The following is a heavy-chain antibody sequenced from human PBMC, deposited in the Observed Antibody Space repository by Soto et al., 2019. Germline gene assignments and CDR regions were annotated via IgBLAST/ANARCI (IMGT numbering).Heavy chain of an antibody. CDR2: IIPIFGTA. CDR1: GGTFSSYA. V-gene: IGHV1-69*06. D-gene: IGHD2-15*01. CDR3: ASLAPVVVAATAYFDY. Sequence: SVKVSCKASGGTFSSYAVSWVRQAPGQGLEWMGGIIPIFGTANYAQKFQGRVTITADKSTSTAYMELSSLRSEDTAVYYCASLAPVVVAATAYFDYWGQGTLVTVSS. J-gene: IGHJ4*02.